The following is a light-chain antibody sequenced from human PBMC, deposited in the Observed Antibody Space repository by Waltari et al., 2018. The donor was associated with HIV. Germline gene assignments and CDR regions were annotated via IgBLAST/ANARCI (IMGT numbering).Light chain of an antibody. CDR1: SPDIGSNP. V-gene: IGLV1-44*01. J-gene: IGLJ2*01. CDR2: SNN. CDR3: AAWDDSLNGPHVV. Sequence: QSVLTQPPSASETPGQRVAISCSGSSPDIGSNPVNWYQQLPGTAPKLLIYSNNQRPSGVPDRFSGSKSGTSASLAISGLQSEDEADYYCAAWDDSLNGPHVVFGGGTKLTVL.